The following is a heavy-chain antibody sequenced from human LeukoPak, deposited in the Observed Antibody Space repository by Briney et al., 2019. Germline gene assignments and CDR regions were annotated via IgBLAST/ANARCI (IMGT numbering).Heavy chain of an antibody. CDR3: PRLRAAAGQRDVVN. D-gene: IGHD6-13*01. J-gene: IGHJ4*02. CDR1: GGSINSYY. CDR2: IYTSGST. V-gene: IGHV4-4*07. Sequence: PSETLSLTCTVSGGSINSYYWSWIRQPAGKGLEWIGRIYTSGSTNYNPSLKSRVTISVDTSKNQFSLKLSSVTAADAAVYYCPRLRAAAGQRDVVNWGQGTLVTVSS.